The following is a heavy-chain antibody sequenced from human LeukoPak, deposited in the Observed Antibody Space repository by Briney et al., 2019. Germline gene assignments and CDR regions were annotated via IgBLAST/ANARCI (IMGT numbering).Heavy chain of an antibody. Sequence: GGSLRLSYAASGFTFSSYGMHWVRQAPGKGLEWVAVIWYDGSNKYYSDSVRGRFTISRDNSKNPLYLQMNSLRAEDTAVYYCEKGGYCSSTSCYSGAFDIWGQGTMVTVSS. V-gene: IGHV3-33*06. CDR2: IWYDGSNK. CDR1: GFTFSSYG. D-gene: IGHD2-2*03. J-gene: IGHJ3*02. CDR3: EKGGYCSSTSCYSGAFDI.